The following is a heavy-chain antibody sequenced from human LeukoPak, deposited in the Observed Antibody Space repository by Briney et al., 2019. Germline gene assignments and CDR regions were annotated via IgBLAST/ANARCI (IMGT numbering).Heavy chain of an antibody. V-gene: IGHV4-59*12. D-gene: IGHD2-2*01. Sequence: SETLSLTCTVSGGSISSYYWSWIRQPPGKGLEWIGYIYYSGSTNYNPSLKSRVTISIDTSKNQFSLKLSSVTAADTAVYYCAREAAAAPTEFDYWGQGTLVTVSS. CDR3: AREAAAAPTEFDY. CDR1: GGSISSYY. J-gene: IGHJ4*02. CDR2: IYYSGST.